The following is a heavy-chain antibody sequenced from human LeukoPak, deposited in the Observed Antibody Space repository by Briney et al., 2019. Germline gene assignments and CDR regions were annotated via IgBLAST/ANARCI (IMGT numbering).Heavy chain of an antibody. J-gene: IGHJ4*02. Sequence: GGSLRLSCAVSGFTFSTFAMNWVRQAPGKGLEWVSSLSDSAVSSSYADSVKGRFTISRDNSKNTLYLQMNSLRAEDTATYYCAKAPDSSGFPSYFDSWGQGTLVAVSS. D-gene: IGHD3-22*01. CDR2: LSDSAVSS. CDR1: GFTFSTFA. V-gene: IGHV3-23*01. CDR3: AKAPDSSGFPSYFDS.